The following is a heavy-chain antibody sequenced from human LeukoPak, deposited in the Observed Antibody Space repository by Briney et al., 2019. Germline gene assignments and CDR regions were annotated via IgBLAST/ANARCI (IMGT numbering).Heavy chain of an antibody. CDR2: ITSTSSYT. Sequence: GGSLRLSCAASGFXFSDYYMSWIRQAPGKGLQWVSYITSTSSYTNYADSVKGRFTISRDNAKNSLDLQMNSLRAEDTAVYYCARRGWYGYYFDHWGQGTLVTVSS. D-gene: IGHD6-19*01. V-gene: IGHV3-11*03. CDR1: GFXFSDYY. CDR3: ARRGWYGYYFDH. J-gene: IGHJ4*02.